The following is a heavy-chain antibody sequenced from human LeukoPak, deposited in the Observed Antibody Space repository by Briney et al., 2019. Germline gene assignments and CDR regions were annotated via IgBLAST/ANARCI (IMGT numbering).Heavy chain of an antibody. J-gene: IGHJ4*02. CDR1: GFTFSSYA. V-gene: IGHV3-30-3*01. CDR3: AREPEPIPY. CDR2: ISYDGSNK. D-gene: IGHD2-21*01. Sequence: PGGSLRLSCAASGFTFSSYAMHWVRQAPGKGLEWVAVISYDGSNKYYADSVKGRFTISRDNSKNTLYLQMNSLRAEDTAVYYCAREPEPIPYWGQGTLVTVSS.